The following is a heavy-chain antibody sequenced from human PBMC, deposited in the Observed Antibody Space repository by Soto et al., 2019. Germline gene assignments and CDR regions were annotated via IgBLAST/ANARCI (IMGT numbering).Heavy chain of an antibody. V-gene: IGHV3-33*01. CDR3: ARGGKYDVWSGYYDGGPFDY. CDR2: IWYDGSNK. J-gene: IGHJ4*02. CDR1: GFTFSSYG. Sequence: QVQLVESGGGVVQPGRSLRLSCAASGFTFSSYGMHWVRQAPGKGLEWVAVIWYDGSNKYYADSVKGRFTISRDNSKNTLYLQMNSLRAEDTAVYYCARGGKYDVWSGYYDGGPFDYWGQGTLVTVSS. D-gene: IGHD3-3*01.